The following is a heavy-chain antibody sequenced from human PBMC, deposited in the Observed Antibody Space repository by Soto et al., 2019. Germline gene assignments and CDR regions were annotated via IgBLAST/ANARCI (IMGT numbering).Heavy chain of an antibody. CDR1: GGSISSYY. CDR3: ARHPSCSVSSGGSCYESYYFDY. Sequence: SETLSLTCTVSGGSISSYYWSWIRQPPGKGLEWIGYIYYSGSTNYNPSLKSRVTISVDTSKNQFSLKLSSVTAADTAVYYRARHPSCSVSSGGSCYESYYFDYWGQGTLVTVSS. D-gene: IGHD2-15*01. J-gene: IGHJ4*02. CDR2: IYYSGST. V-gene: IGHV4-59*08.